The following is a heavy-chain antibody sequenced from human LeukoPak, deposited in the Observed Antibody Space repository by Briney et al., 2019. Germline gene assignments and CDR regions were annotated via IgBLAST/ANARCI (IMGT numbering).Heavy chain of an antibody. D-gene: IGHD3-22*01. CDR1: GFTFSNAW. Sequence: SGGSLRLSCAASGFTFSNAWMSWVRQAPGKGLEWVGHIKSKTDGGTTDYAAPVKGRFTISRDDSKNTLYLQMNSLKTEDTAVYYCTTDYDSSYYYYYMDVWGKGTTVTVSS. CDR3: TTDYDSSYYYYYMDV. J-gene: IGHJ6*03. CDR2: IKSKTDGGTT. V-gene: IGHV3-15*01.